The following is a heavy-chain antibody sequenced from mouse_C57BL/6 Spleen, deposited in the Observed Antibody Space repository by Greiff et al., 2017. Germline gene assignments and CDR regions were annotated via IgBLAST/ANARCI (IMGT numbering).Heavy chain of an antibody. J-gene: IGHJ4*01. V-gene: IGHV5-17*01. D-gene: IGHD4-1*01. CDR3: ARTNWDYAMDY. CDR2: ISSGSSTI. CDR1: GFTFSDYG. Sequence: EVKLVESGGGLVKPGGSLKLSCAASGFTFSDYGMHWVRQAPEKGLEWVAYISSGSSTIYYADTVKGRFTISRDNAKNTLFLQMTSLRSEDTAMYYCARTNWDYAMDYWGQGPSVTVAS.